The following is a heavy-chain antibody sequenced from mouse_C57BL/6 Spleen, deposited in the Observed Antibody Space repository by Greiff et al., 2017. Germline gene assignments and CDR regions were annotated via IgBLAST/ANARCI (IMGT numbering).Heavy chain of an antibody. D-gene: IGHD1-1*01. CDR1: GFTFSSYG. CDR3: ARRGYYGSSYKDAMDY. Sequence: EVKLQESGGDLVKPGGSLKLSCAASGFTFSSYGMSWVRQTPDKRLEWVATISSGGSYTYYPDSVKGRFTISRDNAKNTLYLQMSSLKSEDTAMYYCARRGYYGSSYKDAMDYWGQGTSVTVSS. CDR2: ISSGGSYT. V-gene: IGHV5-6*02. J-gene: IGHJ4*01.